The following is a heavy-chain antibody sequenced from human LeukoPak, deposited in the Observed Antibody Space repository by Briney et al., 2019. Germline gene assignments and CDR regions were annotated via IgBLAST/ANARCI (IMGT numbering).Heavy chain of an antibody. Sequence: SETLSLTCTVSGGSISSYYWSWIRQPPGKGLEWIGYIYYSGSTYYNPSLKSRVTISVDTSKNQFSLKLSSVTAADTAVYYCARARAVAAWFDPWGQGTLVTVSS. CDR2: IYYSGST. CDR1: GGSISSYY. V-gene: IGHV4-59*08. D-gene: IGHD6-19*01. J-gene: IGHJ5*02. CDR3: ARARAVAAWFDP.